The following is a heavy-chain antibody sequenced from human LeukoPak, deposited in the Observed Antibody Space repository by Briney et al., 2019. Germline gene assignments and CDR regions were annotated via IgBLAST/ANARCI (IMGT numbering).Heavy chain of an antibody. Sequence: TYYADSVKGRFTISRDNSKNTLYLQMNSLRAEDTAVYYCARDLEMAAITCDYWGQGALVTVSS. CDR3: ARDLEMAAITCDY. D-gene: IGHD5-24*01. J-gene: IGHJ4*02. CDR2: T. V-gene: IGHV3-53*01.